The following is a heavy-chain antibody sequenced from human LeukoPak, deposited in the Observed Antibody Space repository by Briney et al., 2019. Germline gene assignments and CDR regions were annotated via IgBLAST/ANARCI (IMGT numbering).Heavy chain of an antibody. Sequence: PSETLSLTCTVSGGSISSYYWSWIRQPPGKGLEWIGYIYYSGSTNYNPSLKSRVTISVDTSKNQFSLKLSSVTAADTAVYYCARVGRSSPHFDYWGQGTLVTVSS. CDR3: ARVGRSSPHFDY. V-gene: IGHV4-59*08. CDR2: IYYSGST. D-gene: IGHD2-2*01. J-gene: IGHJ4*02. CDR1: GGSISSYY.